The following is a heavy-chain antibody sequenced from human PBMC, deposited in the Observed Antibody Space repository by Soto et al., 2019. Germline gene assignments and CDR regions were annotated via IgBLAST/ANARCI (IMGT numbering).Heavy chain of an antibody. J-gene: IGHJ4*02. V-gene: IGHV4-31*03. D-gene: IGHD5-12*01. Sequence: QVQLQESGPGLVKPSQTLSLTCTVSGGSISSGGYYWSWIRQHPGKGLEWIGYIYYSGSTYYTPSLKSRVTISVDTSKNQFSLKLSSVTAADTAVYYCARGRSGYDYAGPRYFDYWGQGTLVTVSS. CDR3: ARGRSGYDYAGPRYFDY. CDR1: GGSISSGGYY. CDR2: IYYSGST.